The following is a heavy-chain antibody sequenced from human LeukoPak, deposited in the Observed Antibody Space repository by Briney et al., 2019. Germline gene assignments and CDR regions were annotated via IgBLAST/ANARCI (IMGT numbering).Heavy chain of an antibody. V-gene: IGHV4-30-2*01. CDR3: ARAPRSSGGSTGPFDY. CDR1: GGSISSGGYY. D-gene: IGHD2-15*01. Sequence: PSETLSLTCTVSGGSISSGGYYWSWIRQPPGKGLEWIGYIYHSGSTYYNPSLKSRVTISVDRSKNQFSLKLSSVTAADTAVYYCARAPRSSGGSTGPFDYWGQGTLVTVSS. J-gene: IGHJ4*02. CDR2: IYHSGST.